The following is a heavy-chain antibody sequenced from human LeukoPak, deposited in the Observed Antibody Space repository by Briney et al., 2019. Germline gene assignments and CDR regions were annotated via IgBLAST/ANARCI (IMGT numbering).Heavy chain of an antibody. CDR2: IYTTGST. Sequence: SETLSLTCTVSGGSISSYYWSWIRQPPGKGLEWIGYIYTTGSTNYNPSLKSRVTISLDTSKNQFSLKLSSVTAADTAVYYCARGAYFYGSGINWFDPWGQGTLVTVSS. J-gene: IGHJ5*02. CDR3: ARGAYFYGSGINWFDP. CDR1: GGSISSYY. D-gene: IGHD3-10*01. V-gene: IGHV4-4*08.